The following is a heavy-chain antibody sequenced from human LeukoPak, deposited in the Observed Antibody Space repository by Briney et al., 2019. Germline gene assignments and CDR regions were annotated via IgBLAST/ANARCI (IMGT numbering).Heavy chain of an antibody. CDR3: ARFGPDSSGSNYYMDV. CDR1: GFTVSSNY. J-gene: IGHJ6*03. CDR2: IYSGGST. V-gene: IGHV3-53*01. D-gene: IGHD3-22*01. Sequence: GGSLRLSCAASGFTVSSNYMSWVRQAPGKGLEWVSVIYSGGSTYYADSVKGRFTISRDNSKNTLYLQMNSLRAEDTAMYYCARFGPDSSGSNYYMDVWGKGTTVTVSS.